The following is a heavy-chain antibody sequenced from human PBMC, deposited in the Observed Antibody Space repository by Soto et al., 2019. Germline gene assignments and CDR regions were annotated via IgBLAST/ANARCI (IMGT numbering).Heavy chain of an antibody. CDR3: AKEYYEYNRRWFFDS. CDR1: GFSFSSYG. V-gene: IGHV3-30*18. J-gene: IGHJ5*01. Sequence: PGGSLRLSCAASGFSFSSYGMQWVRQAPVKGLEWVAVVSYDGSLKYYADSVKGRFTVSRDNSQNTVYLQMNSLRAEDTAVYYCAKEYYEYNRRWFFDSWGHGTQVTVSS. CDR2: VSYDGSLK. D-gene: IGHD6-19*01.